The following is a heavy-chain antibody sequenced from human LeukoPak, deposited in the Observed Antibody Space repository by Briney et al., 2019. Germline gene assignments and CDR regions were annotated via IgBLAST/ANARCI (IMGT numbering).Heavy chain of an antibody. CDR3: ARGEPYSYGVEGFDP. V-gene: IGHV1-8*03. D-gene: IGHD5-18*01. CDR1: GYTFASYD. CDR2: MNPNSGNT. Sequence: GASVKVSCKASGYTFASYDINWVRQATGQGLEWMGWMNPNSGNTGYAQKFQGRVTITRNTSISTAYMELSSLRSEDTAVYYCARGEPYSYGVEGFDPWGQGTLVTVSS. J-gene: IGHJ5*02.